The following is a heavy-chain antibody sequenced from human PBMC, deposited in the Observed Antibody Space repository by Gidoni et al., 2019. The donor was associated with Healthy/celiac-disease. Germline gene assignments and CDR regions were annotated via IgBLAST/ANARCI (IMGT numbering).Heavy chain of an antibody. Sequence: QVQLQESGPGLVKPSETLSLPCTVSGGSVSSGSYYWNWIRQPPGKGLEWIGNIYYSGSTNYNPSLKSRVTISVDTSKNQFSLKLSSVTAADTAVYYCARESFGVGYWGQGTLVTVSS. D-gene: IGHD3-3*01. CDR1: GGSVSSGSYY. CDR3: ARESFGVGY. CDR2: IYYSGST. J-gene: IGHJ4*02. V-gene: IGHV4-61*01.